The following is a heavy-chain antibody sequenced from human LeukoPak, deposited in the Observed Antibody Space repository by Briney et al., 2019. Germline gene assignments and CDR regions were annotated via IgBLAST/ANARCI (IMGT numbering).Heavy chain of an antibody. CDR2: INPNSGAT. CDR3: ARVTFSSPDFDY. D-gene: IGHD2-2*01. J-gene: IGHJ4*02. CDR1: GYTLSGYY. V-gene: IGHV1-2*02. Sequence: GASVKVSCRASGYTLSGYYLHWVRQAPGQGLEWMGWINPNSGATTYAQKFQGRVTMTRDTSINTAYMELSRLRSDDTAVYYCARVTFSSPDFDYWGQGTLVTVSS.